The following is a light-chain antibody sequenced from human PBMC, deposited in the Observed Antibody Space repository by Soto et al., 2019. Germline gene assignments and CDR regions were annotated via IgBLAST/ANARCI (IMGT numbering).Light chain of an antibody. CDR1: QTITTY. CDR3: QQRSNWPPIT. V-gene: IGKV3-11*01. CDR2: GAS. Sequence: EIVLTHSPATLSLSPWEIATLSCRASQTITTYLAWYQQKPGQPPRLLIYGASSRATGIPDRFSGSGSGTDFTLTISSLEPEDFAVYYCQQRSNWPPITFGQGTRLEIK. J-gene: IGKJ5*01.